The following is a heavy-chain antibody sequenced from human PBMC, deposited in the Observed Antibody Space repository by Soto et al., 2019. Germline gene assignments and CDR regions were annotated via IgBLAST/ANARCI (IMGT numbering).Heavy chain of an antibody. CDR2: ISAYNGNT. CDR3: ARGDLKVYAPYYMDV. V-gene: IGHV1-18*01. Sequence: ASVKVSCKASGYTFTSYGISWVRQAPGQGLEWMGWISAYNGNTNYAQKLQGRVTMTTDTSTSTAYMELRSLRSDDTAVYYCARGDLKVYAPYYMDVWGKGTTVTVSS. D-gene: IGHD2-8*01. J-gene: IGHJ6*03. CDR1: GYTFTSYG.